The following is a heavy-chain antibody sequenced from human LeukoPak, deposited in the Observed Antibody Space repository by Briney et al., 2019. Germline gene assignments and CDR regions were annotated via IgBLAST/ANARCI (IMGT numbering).Heavy chain of an antibody. J-gene: IGHJ3*01. D-gene: IGHD7-27*01. Sequence: PGGSLRLSCAASGFTFSSYEMNWVRQAPGKGLEWVSYISSSGSTIYYADSVKGRFTISRDNANKSLYLQMSSLRAEDTAVYYCARDAGDSRAFDFWGQGTMVTVSS. CDR1: GFTFSSYE. CDR3: ARDAGDSRAFDF. V-gene: IGHV3-48*03. CDR2: ISSSGSTI.